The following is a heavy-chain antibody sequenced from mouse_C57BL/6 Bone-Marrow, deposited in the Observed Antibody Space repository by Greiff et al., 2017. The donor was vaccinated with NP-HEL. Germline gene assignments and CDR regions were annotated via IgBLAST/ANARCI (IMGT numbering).Heavy chain of an antibody. CDR3: ARDGYNSSSSPFAY. CDR2: IDPSDSYT. J-gene: IGHJ3*01. D-gene: IGHD1-1*01. Sequence: QVQLQQPGAELVMPGASVKLSCKASGYTFTSYWMHWVKQRPGQGLEWIGEIDPSDSYTNYNQKFKGTSTLTVDKSSSPAYLQLSSLTSADSAVEYCARDGYNSSSSPFAYGGRGTLITVTA. CDR1: GYTFTSYW. V-gene: IGHV1-69*01.